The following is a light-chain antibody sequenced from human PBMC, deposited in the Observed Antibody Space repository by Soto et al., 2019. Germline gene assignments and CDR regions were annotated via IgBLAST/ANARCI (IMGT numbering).Light chain of an antibody. J-gene: IGKJ2*01. CDR3: QQVNSFPRT. Sequence: DIQLTQSPSFLSASVGDRVTITCRASQGISSFLAWYQQKPGKAPELLIYAASTLQSGVPSRFSGSGSGTEFTLTISSLQPEDFATYYCQQVNSFPRTFGQGTKLEIK. CDR2: AAS. V-gene: IGKV1-9*01. CDR1: QGISSF.